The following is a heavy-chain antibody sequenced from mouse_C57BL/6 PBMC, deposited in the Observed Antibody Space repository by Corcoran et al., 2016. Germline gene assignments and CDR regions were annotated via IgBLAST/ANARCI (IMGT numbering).Heavy chain of an antibody. CDR2: IYPGSGNT. V-gene: IGHV1-84*01. CDR1: GYTFTYYY. D-gene: IGHD2-1*01. J-gene: IGHJ4*01. Sequence: LVKPGDSVKISCKASGYTFTYYYINWVKQRPGQGLEWIGWIYPGSGNTKYNEQFNGKATLTVDTSSSTAYMQLSSLTSEDAAVYFCARQQIYYGNPYAMDYWGQGTSGTVSS. CDR3: ARQQIYYGNPYAMDY.